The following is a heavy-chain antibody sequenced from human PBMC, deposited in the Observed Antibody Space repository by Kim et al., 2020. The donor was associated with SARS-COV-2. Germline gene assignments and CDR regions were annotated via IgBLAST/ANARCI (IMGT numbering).Heavy chain of an antibody. CDR1: GYTFTSYD. Sequence: ASVKVSCKVSGYTFTSYDINWVRQATGQGLEWMGWMNPNSGNTGYAQKFQGRVTMTRNTSISTAYMELSSLRSEDMAVYYCARGAKYYYDSSGYYSHLYGMDVWGQGTTVTVSS. CDR3: ARGAKYYYDSSGYYSHLYGMDV. J-gene: IGHJ6*02. CDR2: MNPNSGNT. V-gene: IGHV1-8*01. D-gene: IGHD3-22*01.